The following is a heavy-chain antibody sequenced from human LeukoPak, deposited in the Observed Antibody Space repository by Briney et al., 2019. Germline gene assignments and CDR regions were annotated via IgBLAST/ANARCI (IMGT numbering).Heavy chain of an antibody. V-gene: IGHV4-4*09. CDR3: AREGDYYDSSAQFDY. Sequence: SETLSLTCTVSGGSISSYYWSWIRQPPGKGLEWIGYIYTSGSTNYNPSLKSRVTISVDTSKNQFSLKLSSVTAADTAVYYCAREGDYYDSSAQFDYWGQGTLVTVSS. CDR2: IYTSGST. CDR1: GGSISSYY. J-gene: IGHJ4*02. D-gene: IGHD3-22*01.